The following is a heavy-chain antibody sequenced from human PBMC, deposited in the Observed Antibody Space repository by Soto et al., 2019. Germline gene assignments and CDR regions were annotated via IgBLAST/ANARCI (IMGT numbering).Heavy chain of an antibody. CDR1: GGSISSGGYY. CDR2: IYYSGST. Sequence: QVRLQESGPGLVKPSQTLSLTCTVSGGSISSGGYYWSWIRQHPGKGLEWIGYIYYSGSTDYNPSLKSRVTISVDTSKNQFSLKLSSVTAADTALYYCARGEMATFDYWGQGTLVTVSS. CDR3: ARGEMATFDY. V-gene: IGHV4-31*03. J-gene: IGHJ4*02. D-gene: IGHD5-12*01.